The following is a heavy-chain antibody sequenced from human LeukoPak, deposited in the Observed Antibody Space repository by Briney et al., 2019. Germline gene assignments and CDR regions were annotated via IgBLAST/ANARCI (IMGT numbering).Heavy chain of an antibody. Sequence: PSETVSLTCTVSGASISTYYWSWIRQPPGKGLEWIGYIYYSGRTNYNPSLKSRLTISVDTSKNQFSLKLISVTAADTAVYYCARGVGVGDYHYYYMDVWGKGTTVTISS. CDR3: ARGVGVGDYHYYYMDV. V-gene: IGHV4-59*01. D-gene: IGHD3-3*01. CDR2: IYYSGRT. CDR1: GASISTYY. J-gene: IGHJ6*03.